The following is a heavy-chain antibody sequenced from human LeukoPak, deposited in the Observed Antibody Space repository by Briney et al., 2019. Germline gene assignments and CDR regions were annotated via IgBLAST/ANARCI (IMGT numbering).Heavy chain of an antibody. Sequence: GGSLRLSCVASGFNFSSYWMSWVRQAPGKGLEWVANIKEDGSEKYYVDSVKGRFTISRDNAKNSVYLLLNSLTPEDTAVYYCARDLRAGGTWSYGVYFDLWGRGTLVTVSS. J-gene: IGHJ2*01. D-gene: IGHD4-17*01. CDR3: ARDLRAGGTWSYGVYFDL. V-gene: IGHV3-7*01. CDR2: IKEDGSEK. CDR1: GFNFSSYW.